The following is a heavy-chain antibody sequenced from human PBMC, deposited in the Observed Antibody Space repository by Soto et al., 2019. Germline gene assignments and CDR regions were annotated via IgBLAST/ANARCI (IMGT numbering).Heavy chain of an antibody. D-gene: IGHD6-19*01. V-gene: IGHV3-48*01. J-gene: IGHJ5*02. CDR3: ARDTGYSSGWPNWFDP. CDR1: GFTFSSYS. Sequence: GGSLRPSCAASGFTFSSYSMNWVRQAPGKGLEWVSYISSSSSTIYYADSVKGRFTISRDNAKNSLYLQMNSLRAEDTAVYYCARDTGYSSGWPNWFDPWGQGTLVTVSS. CDR2: ISSSSSTI.